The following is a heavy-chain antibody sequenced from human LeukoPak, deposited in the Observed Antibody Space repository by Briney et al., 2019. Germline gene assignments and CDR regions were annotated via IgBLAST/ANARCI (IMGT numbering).Heavy chain of an antibody. CDR1: GGSISSYY. CDR3: ARDICSSTSCYNDY. Sequence: SETLSLTSTVSGGSISSYYWSWIRQPAGKGLEWIGRIYTSGSTNYNPSLKSRVTMSVDTSKNQFSLKLSSVTAADTAVYYCARDICSSTSCYNDYWGQGTLVTVSS. J-gene: IGHJ4*02. CDR2: IYTSGST. D-gene: IGHD2-2*02. V-gene: IGHV4-4*07.